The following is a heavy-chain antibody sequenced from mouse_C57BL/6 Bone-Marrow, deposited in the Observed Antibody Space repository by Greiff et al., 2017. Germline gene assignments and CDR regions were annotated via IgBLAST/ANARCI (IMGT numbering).Heavy chain of an antibody. Sequence: EVQLQQSGAELVRPGASVKLSCTASGFNIKDDYMHWVKQRPEQGLEWIGWIDPENGDTEYASKFQGKATITADTPSNTAYLQLSRLTSEDTAVYYCTSWYYGSSYVNYFDYWGQGTTLTVSS. CDR2: IDPENGDT. V-gene: IGHV14-4*01. J-gene: IGHJ2*01. CDR1: GFNIKDDY. CDR3: TSWYYGSSYVNYFDY. D-gene: IGHD1-1*01.